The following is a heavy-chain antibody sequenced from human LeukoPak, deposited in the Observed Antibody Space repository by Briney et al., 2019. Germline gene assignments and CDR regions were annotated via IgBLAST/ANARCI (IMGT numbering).Heavy chain of an antibody. V-gene: IGHV1-69*13. D-gene: IGHD3-10*01. Sequence: SVKVSCKASGGTFSTSAISWVRQAPGQGLEWMGGIVPIFATANYAQKFQGRVTITADESTSTAYMDLSSLRSEDTALYYCATNLWSRGGDYWYFDLWGRGTLVTVSS. J-gene: IGHJ2*01. CDR1: GGTFSTSA. CDR3: ATNLWSRGGDYWYFDL. CDR2: IVPIFATA.